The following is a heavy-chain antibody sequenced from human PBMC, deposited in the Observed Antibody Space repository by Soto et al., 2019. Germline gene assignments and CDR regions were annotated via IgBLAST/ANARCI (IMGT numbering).Heavy chain of an antibody. Sequence: SGGSLRLSCAASGFTFSSYGMHWVRQAPGKGLEWVAVISYDGSNKYYADSVKGRFTISRDNSKNTLYLQMNSLRVEDTAVYYCAKDLQSTHYYYYGMDVWGQGTTVTVSS. CDR3: AKDLQSTHYYYYGMDV. D-gene: IGHD1-1*01. J-gene: IGHJ6*02. CDR2: ISYDGSNK. CDR1: GFTFSSYG. V-gene: IGHV3-30*18.